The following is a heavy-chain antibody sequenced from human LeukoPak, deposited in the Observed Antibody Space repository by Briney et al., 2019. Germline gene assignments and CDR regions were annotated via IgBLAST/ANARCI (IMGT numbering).Heavy chain of an antibody. J-gene: IGHJ4*02. D-gene: IGHD3-22*01. CDR2: IYYSGST. CDR1: GGSISSSSYY. Sequence: KPFETLSLTCTVSGGSISSSSYYWGWIRQPPGKGLEWIGSIYYSGSTYYNPSLKSRVTISVDTSKNQFSLKLSSVTAADTAVYYCARVDGGDSSGYYWSFDYWGQGTLVTVSS. CDR3: ARVDGGDSSGYYWSFDY. V-gene: IGHV4-39*07.